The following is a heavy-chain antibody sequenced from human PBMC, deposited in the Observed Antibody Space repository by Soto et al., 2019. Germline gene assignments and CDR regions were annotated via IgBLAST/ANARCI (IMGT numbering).Heavy chain of an antibody. CDR2: IIPIFGTA. CDR3: ARDIGYCSSTSCQNWFDP. J-gene: IGHJ5*02. Sequence: SVKVACKAAGGTFSSYAISWVRQAPGQGLEWMGGIIPIFGTANYAQKFQGRVTITADESTSTAYMELSSLRSEDTAVYYCARDIGYCSSTSCQNWFDPWGQGTLVTVS. CDR1: GGTFSSYA. V-gene: IGHV1-69*13. D-gene: IGHD2-2*01.